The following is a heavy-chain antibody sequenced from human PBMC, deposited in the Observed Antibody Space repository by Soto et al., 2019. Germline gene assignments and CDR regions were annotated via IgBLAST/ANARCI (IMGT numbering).Heavy chain of an antibody. CDR1: GFSLSTGGVG. CDR3: AHSYQGVVYNWFDP. CDR2: IYWDDDK. J-gene: IGHJ5*02. V-gene: IGHV2-5*02. D-gene: IGHD2-2*01. Sequence: QITLKESGPTLVKPTQTLTLTCTFSGFSLSTGGVGVGWIRQPPGKSLEWLALIYWDDDKRYSPSLKSRLTITKDTSKNQVVLTMTNMDPVDTATYYCAHSYQGVVYNWFDPWGHGTLVTVSS.